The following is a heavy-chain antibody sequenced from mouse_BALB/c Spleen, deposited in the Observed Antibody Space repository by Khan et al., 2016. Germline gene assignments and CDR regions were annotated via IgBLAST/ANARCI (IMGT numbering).Heavy chain of an antibody. Sequence: QVQLQQSGAELMKPGASVKISCKTAGYTFSTHWIEWVKQRPGHGLEWIGEILPGSGAINYNEKFKGKARFTADASSNTAYMQVSSLTSEDAADYYCARSYYGSSYYGMDYLVQGTSVPVSS. V-gene: IGHV1-9*01. CDR3: ARSYYGSSYYGMDY. J-gene: IGHJ4*01. CDR2: ILPGSGAI. D-gene: IGHD1-1*01. CDR1: GYTFSTHW.